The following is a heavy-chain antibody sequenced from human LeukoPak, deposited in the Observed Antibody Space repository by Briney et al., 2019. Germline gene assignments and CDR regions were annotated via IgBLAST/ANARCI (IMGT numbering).Heavy chain of an antibody. Sequence: SETLSLTCSVSGGSISSGGYYWSWIRQHPGKGLEWIGYIYYSGSTYYNPSLKSRVTISVDTSKNQFSLKLSSVTAADTAVYYCASMGGGLYGSGSLSALYYFDYWGQGTLVTVSS. V-gene: IGHV4-31*03. CDR2: IYYSGST. CDR1: GGSISSGGYY. J-gene: IGHJ4*02. D-gene: IGHD3-10*01. CDR3: ASMGGGLYGSGSLSALYYFDY.